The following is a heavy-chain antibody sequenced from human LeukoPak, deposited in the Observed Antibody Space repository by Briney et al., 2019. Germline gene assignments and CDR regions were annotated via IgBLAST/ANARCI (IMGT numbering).Heavy chain of an antibody. CDR3: ARAVAGPFDY. V-gene: IGHV1-2*02. CDR2: INPNSGDT. D-gene: IGHD6-19*01. Sequence: ASVKVSCKASGYTFTGYHIHWVRQAPGQGLEWMGWINPNSGDTNYAQKFQGRVTMPRDTSISTAYMEVTMLRSDDTAVYFCARAVAGPFDYWGQGTLVTVSS. J-gene: IGHJ4*02. CDR1: GYTFTGYH.